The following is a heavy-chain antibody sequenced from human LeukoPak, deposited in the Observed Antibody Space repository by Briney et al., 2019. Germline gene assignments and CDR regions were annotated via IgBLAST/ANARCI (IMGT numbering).Heavy chain of an antibody. D-gene: IGHD3-10*01. V-gene: IGHV4-34*01. Sequence: PSETLSLTCAVYGGSFSGYYWSWIRQPPGKGLEWIGEINHSGSTNYNPSLKSRVTISVDTSKNQFSLKLSSVTAADTAVYYCARAFCYGSGSYCYPPIKGFDYWGQGTLVTVSS. CDR1: GGSFSGYY. J-gene: IGHJ4*02. CDR2: INHSGST. CDR3: ARAFCYGSGSYCYPPIKGFDY.